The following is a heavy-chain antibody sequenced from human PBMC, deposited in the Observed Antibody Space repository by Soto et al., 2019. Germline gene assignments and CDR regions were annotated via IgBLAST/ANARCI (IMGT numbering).Heavy chain of an antibody. CDR1: GFTFSSYS. V-gene: IGHV3-21*01. CDR2: ISSSSSYI. J-gene: IGHJ4*02. CDR3: ARDLEGGRYAPGFDY. Sequence: GGSLRLSCAASGFTFSSYSMNWVRQAPGKGLEWVSSISSSSSYIYYADSVKGRFTISRDNAKNSLYLQMNSLRAEDTAVYYCARDLEGGRYAPGFDYWGQGTLVTVSS. D-gene: IGHD1-26*01.